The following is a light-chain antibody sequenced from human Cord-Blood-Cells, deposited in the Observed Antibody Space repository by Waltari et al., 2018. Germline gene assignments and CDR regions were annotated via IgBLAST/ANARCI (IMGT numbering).Light chain of an antibody. CDR3: QQYYSTPPT. CDR2: WAS. Sequence: DLVMTQSPDSLAESLGERATIHCKSSQSVLYSSNNKNYLAWYQQKPGQPPKLLIYWASTRESGVPDRFSGSGSGTDFTLTISSLQAEDVAVYYCQQYYSTPPTFGQGTKVEIK. CDR1: QSVLYSSNNKNY. J-gene: IGKJ1*01. V-gene: IGKV4-1*01.